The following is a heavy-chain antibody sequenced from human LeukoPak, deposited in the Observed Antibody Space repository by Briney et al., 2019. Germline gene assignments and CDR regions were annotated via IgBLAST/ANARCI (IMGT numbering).Heavy chain of an antibody. CDR3: ATSMGGGNIDY. J-gene: IGHJ4*02. V-gene: IGHV3-23*01. D-gene: IGHD3-16*01. Sequence: GGSLRLSCAASGLIFSSHAMSWVRQTPEKGLEWVSAISSRGDSTYYADSVKGRFTISRDSSKNTLYLQLNSLRADDTAVYYCATSMGGGNIDYWGQGALVTVSS. CDR2: ISSRGDST. CDR1: GLIFSSHA.